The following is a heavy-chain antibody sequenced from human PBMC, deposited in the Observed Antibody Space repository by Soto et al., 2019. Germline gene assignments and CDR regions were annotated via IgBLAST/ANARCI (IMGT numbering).Heavy chain of an antibody. Sequence: SETMSLTCTVSGGSISSRSYYWGWIRQPPGKGLEWIGSIYYSGSTNYNPSLKSRVTISVDTSKNQFSLKLSSVTAADTAVYYCARHLNYAWFDPWGQGTLVTVSS. CDR2: IYYSGST. V-gene: IGHV4-39*01. CDR1: GGSISSRSYY. J-gene: IGHJ5*02. CDR3: ARHLNYAWFDP. D-gene: IGHD4-4*01.